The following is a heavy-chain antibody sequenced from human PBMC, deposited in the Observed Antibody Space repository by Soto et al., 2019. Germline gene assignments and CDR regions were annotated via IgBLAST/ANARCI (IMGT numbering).Heavy chain of an antibody. CDR3: ASSMGRGGNDY. CDR2: IKTDGSEK. J-gene: IGHJ4*02. CDR1: GFTFSDYW. Sequence: EVQLVESGGGLVQTGGSLRLSCAASGFTFSDYWMSWVRQAPGKGLELVANIKTDGSEKYYVDPVKGRFTISRDNAKNSLYLQMNSLRAEDTAVYYCASSMGRGGNDYWGQGTLVTVSS. D-gene: IGHD3-10*01. V-gene: IGHV3-7*05.